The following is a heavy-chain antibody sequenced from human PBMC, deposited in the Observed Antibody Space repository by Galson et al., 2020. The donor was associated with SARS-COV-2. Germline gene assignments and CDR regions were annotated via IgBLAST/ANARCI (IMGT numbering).Heavy chain of an antibody. Sequence: GGSLRLSCAASGFTFSSYGMHWVRQAPGKGLEWVAVISYDGSTKYYADSVKGRFTISRDTSKTTLYLQMNSLRAEDTAVYYCAKGGATYDCGGCGGFDYWGQGTLVTVSS. CDR1: GFTFSSYG. J-gene: IGHJ4*02. V-gene: IGHV3-30*18. D-gene: IGHD4-17*01. CDR3: AKGGATYDCGGCGGFDY. CDR2: ISYDGSTK.